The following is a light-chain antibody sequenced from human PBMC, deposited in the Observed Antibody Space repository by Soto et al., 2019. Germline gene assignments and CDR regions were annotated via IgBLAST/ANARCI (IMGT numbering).Light chain of an antibody. Sequence: DIQITQSPSTLSASVGDRVTITCRASQSVSTWLAWYQQKPGKAPKLLIYKASNLESGVPSRFTGSGSGTEFTLTISSLQPDDFATYYCQQYNSWKFGQGTKVAIK. CDR3: QQYNSWK. J-gene: IGKJ1*01. CDR2: KAS. CDR1: QSVSTW. V-gene: IGKV1-5*03.